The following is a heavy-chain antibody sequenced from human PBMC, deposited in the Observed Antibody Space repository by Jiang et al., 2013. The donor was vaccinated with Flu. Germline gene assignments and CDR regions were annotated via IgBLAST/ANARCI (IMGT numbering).Heavy chain of an antibody. CDR3: ARHNGASVDQRSLPGNNWFDP. CDR2: IDPSDSYD. CDR1: GYRFTSYW. J-gene: IGHJ5*02. V-gene: IGHV5-10-1*01. D-gene: IGHD6-13*01. Sequence: GAEVKKPGESLRISCKASGYRFTSYWISWVRQVPGKGLEWMGRIDPSDSYDNYSPSFQGHVNISVDRSITTAYLQWSSLKASDTAIYYCARHNGASVDQRSLPGNNWFDPWAREPWSPSPQ.